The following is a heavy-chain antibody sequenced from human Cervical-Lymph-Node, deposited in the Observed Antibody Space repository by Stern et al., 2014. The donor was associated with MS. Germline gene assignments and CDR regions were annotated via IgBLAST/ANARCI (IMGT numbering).Heavy chain of an antibody. D-gene: IGHD3-3*01. CDR1: GYIFTGYY. V-gene: IGHV1-2*02. CDR3: ARDQRGITIFGVVTDYYYLGMDV. Sequence: VQLVESGAEVKKPGASVKVYCKTSGYIFTGYYIHWVRQAPGQGLEWMAWINPNTGGTKYAQKFQGRVTMSRDTSISTAYVELSSLTSDDTAVYYCARDQRGITIFGVVTDYYYLGMDVWGQGTTVTVSS. CDR2: INPNTGGT. J-gene: IGHJ6*02.